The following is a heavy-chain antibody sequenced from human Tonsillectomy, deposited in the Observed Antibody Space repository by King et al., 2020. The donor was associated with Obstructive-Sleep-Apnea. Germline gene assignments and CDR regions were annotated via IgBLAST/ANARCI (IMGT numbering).Heavy chain of an antibody. Sequence: QLQESGPGLVKSSETLSLTCTVSGYYISSGYYWGWIRQPPGKGLEWIGSISHSGRIHYNPSLESRATISIDTSKNQFSLNLNSVTATDTAVYYCGRVNWNFDCWGQGTPVTVSS. D-gene: IGHD3-3*01. V-gene: IGHV4-38-2*02. CDR1: GYYISSGYY. CDR2: ISHSGRI. J-gene: IGHJ4*02. CDR3: GRVNWNFDC.